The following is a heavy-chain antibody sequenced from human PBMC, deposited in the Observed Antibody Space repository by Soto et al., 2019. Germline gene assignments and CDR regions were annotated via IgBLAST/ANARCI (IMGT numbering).Heavy chain of an antibody. CDR1: GYTFTSYG. J-gene: IGHJ4*02. D-gene: IGHD1-7*01. Sequence: QVQLLQSGAEVKKPGASVKVSCKVSGYTFTSYGITWGRQAPGQGPEWMGWISPYSGDTNYAQKFQGRVTMTTDPSTSTADMELRSLRSDDTAVYDCARGWGELGDWGQGTLVTVSS. CDR2: ISPYSGDT. CDR3: ARGWGELGD. V-gene: IGHV1-18*01.